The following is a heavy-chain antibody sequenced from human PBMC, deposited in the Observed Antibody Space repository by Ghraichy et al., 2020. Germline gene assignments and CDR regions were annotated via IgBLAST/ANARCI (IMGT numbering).Heavy chain of an antibody. CDR3: ARRDVDTGYFDY. Sequence: SQTLSLTCTVSGGSISSSSYYWGWIRQPPGKGLEWIGSIYYSGSTYYNPSLKSRVTISVDTSKSQFSLKLSSVTAADTAVYYCARRDVDTGYFDYWGQGTLVAVSS. V-gene: IGHV4-39*01. CDR1: GGSISSSSYY. CDR2: IYYSGST. J-gene: IGHJ4*02. D-gene: IGHD5-18*01.